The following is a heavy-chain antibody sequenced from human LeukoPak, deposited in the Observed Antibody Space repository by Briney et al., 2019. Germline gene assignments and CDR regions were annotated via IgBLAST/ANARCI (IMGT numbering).Heavy chain of an antibody. Sequence: ASVKVSCKASGYTFTSYYMHWVRQAPGQGLEWMGIINPSGGSTSYAQKFQGRVTMTRDTSTSTVYMELSSLRSEDTAVYYCARESLDYDFWSGLNYTSYFDYWGQGTLVTVSS. J-gene: IGHJ4*02. V-gene: IGHV1-46*01. D-gene: IGHD3-3*01. CDR3: ARESLDYDFWSGLNYTSYFDY. CDR1: GYTFTSYY. CDR2: INPSGGST.